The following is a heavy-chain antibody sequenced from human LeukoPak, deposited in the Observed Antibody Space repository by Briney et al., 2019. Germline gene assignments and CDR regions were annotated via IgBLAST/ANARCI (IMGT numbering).Heavy chain of an antibody. J-gene: IGHJ4*02. Sequence: PSETLSLTCTVSGDSFSSSRDYWAWIRQPPGKGLEWIGSLYHRGGTYYNPSLKSRVTISVDTSENQFSLKLSSVTAADTAVYYCARDQGGYDTSGYQDYWGQGTLVTVSS. CDR1: GDSFSSSRDY. V-gene: IGHV4-39*07. CDR2: LYHRGGT. D-gene: IGHD3-22*01. CDR3: ARDQGGYDTSGYQDY.